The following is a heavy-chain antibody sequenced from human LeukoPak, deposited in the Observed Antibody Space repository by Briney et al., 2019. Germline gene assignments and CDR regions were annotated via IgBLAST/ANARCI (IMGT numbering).Heavy chain of an antibody. Sequence: SETLSLTCTVSGGSISSSSYFCGWIRQPPWEGLEWIGSLYYSGSTYYNPSLKRRVTISVDTSENQVSLKLSSVTAADTAVYYCARGSTVVPSPLYYFDYWGQGTLVTVSS. CDR3: ARGSTVVPSPLYYFDY. J-gene: IGHJ4*02. V-gene: IGHV4-39*01. CDR2: LYYSGST. CDR1: GGSISSSSYF. D-gene: IGHD4-23*01.